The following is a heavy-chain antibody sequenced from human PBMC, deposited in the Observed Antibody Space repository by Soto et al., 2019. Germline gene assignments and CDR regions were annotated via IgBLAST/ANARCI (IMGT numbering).Heavy chain of an antibody. D-gene: IGHD5-12*01. V-gene: IGHV3-21*01. Sequence: PGGSLKLSCAASGFTFSSYSMNWVRQAPGKGLEWVSSISSSSSYIYYADSVKGRFTISRDNAKNSLYLQMNSLRAEDTAVYYCARDKGYSGYDFDYWGQGTPVTVSS. CDR3: ARDKGYSGYDFDY. J-gene: IGHJ4*02. CDR1: GFTFSSYS. CDR2: ISSSSSYI.